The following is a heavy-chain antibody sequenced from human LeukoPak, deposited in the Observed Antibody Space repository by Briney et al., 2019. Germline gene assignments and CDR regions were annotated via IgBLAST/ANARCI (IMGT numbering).Heavy chain of an antibody. CDR2: LNPNSGGT. CDR1: GYTFSGFTGYY. J-gene: IGHJ6*03. D-gene: IGHD2-2*01. Sequence: ASVKVSCKASGYTFSGFTGYYIHWVRQAPGQGLEWMGWLNPNSGGTNSAQKFQGRVTMTRDTSISTAYMELSRLGSDDTAVYYCARDGLFQLPFYYYYYMDVWGKGTTVTVSS. CDR3: ARDGLFQLPFYYYYYMDV. V-gene: IGHV1-2*02.